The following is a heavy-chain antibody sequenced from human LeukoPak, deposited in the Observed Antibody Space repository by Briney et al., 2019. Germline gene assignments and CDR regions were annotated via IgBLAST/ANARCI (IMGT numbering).Heavy chain of an antibody. Sequence: SETLSLTCTVSGGSISSHYWSWIRQPPGKGLEWIGYIYYSGNPNYNPSLKGRVTISVDTSKNQFSLKLSSVTAADTAVYYCARRKGRVAAAGVANWFDPWGQGTLVNVSS. J-gene: IGHJ5*02. CDR1: GGSISSHY. CDR2: IYYSGNP. V-gene: IGHV4-59*08. CDR3: ARRKGRVAAAGVANWFDP. D-gene: IGHD6-13*01.